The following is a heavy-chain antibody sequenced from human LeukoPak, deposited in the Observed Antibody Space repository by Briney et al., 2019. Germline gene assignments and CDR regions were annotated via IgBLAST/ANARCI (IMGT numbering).Heavy chain of an antibody. CDR1: GGSISSHY. CDR2: IFYSGST. J-gene: IGHJ5*02. Sequence: SETLSLTCTVSGGSISSHYWSWIRQPPGKGLEWIAYIFYSGSTNYNPSLKSRVTISVDTSKNQFSLKLSSVTAADTAVYYCAREGYSSGWYSGSNWFDPWGQGTLVTVSS. CDR3: AREGYSSGWYSGSNWFDP. V-gene: IGHV4-59*11. D-gene: IGHD6-19*01.